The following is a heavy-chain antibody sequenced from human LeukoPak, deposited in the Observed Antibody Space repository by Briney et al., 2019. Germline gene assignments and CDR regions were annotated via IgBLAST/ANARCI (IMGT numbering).Heavy chain of an antibody. D-gene: IGHD2-21*02. CDR3: AKGAVTATRKFDY. CDR1: GFTFSSYA. J-gene: IGHJ4*02. V-gene: IGHV3-23*01. CDR2: ISGTGAVT. Sequence: GGSLRLSCAASGFTFSSYAMSWVRQAPGKGLEWVSAISGTGAVTFYADSLKGRFTISRDNSKNTLYLQMNSLRDEDTAVYYCAKGAVTATRKFDYWGQGTLVTVSS.